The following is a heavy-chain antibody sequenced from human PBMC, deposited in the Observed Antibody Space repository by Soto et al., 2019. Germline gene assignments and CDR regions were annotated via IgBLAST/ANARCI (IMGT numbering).Heavy chain of an antibody. CDR3: AIGSVRYCRDGVCYQRYYYFAMHV. CDR1: GYTFTSYG. D-gene: IGHD2-8*01. V-gene: IGHV1-18*01. Sequence: QVQLVQSGAEVKNSGASVNVSCKASGYTFTSYGFSWVRQAPGQGLEWMGWISASNGNTNYAQKLQSIVPMSTETSACTTYMELRSLRSHDTATYYFAIGSVRYCRDGVCYQRYYYFAMHVW. CDR2: ISASNGNT. J-gene: IGHJ6*01.